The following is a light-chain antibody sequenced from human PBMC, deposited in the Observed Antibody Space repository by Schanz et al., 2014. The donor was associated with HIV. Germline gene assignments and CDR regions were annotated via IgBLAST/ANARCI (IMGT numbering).Light chain of an antibody. CDR1: QSLGTSY. CDR2: GAS. V-gene: IGKV3-20*01. Sequence: EIVLTQSPGTLSLSPGERATLSCRASQSLGTSYLAWYQQRPGQAPRLLIYGASSRAAGIPDRFSGSGSGTDFTLTISSLQPEDFATYFCQQGASPPFTFGPGTTVDIK. J-gene: IGKJ3*01. CDR3: QQGASPPFT.